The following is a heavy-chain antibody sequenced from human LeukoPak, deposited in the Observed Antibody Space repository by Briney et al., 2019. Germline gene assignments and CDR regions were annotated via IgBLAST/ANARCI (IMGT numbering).Heavy chain of an antibody. J-gene: IGHJ4*02. CDR2: IYYSGST. V-gene: IGHV4-39*07. CDR3: AREYRIAVAEGHDY. CDR1: GGSISSSSYY. Sequence: SETLSLTCTVSGGSISSSSYYWGWIRQPPGKGLEWIGSIYYSGSTYYNPSLKSRVTISVDTSKNQFSLKLSSVTAADTAVYYCAREYRIAVAEGHDYWGQGTLVTVSS. D-gene: IGHD6-19*01.